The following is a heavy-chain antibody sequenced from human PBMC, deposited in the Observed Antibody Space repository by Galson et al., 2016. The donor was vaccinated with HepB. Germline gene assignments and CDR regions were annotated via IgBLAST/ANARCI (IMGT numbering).Heavy chain of an antibody. Sequence: ETLSLTCVVYGGPFGGYCWNWIRQPPGKGLEWIGEISHSGSTNYNPSLKSRLTISVHTSKNQFSLRLNSVTAADTAVYYCARGLPRSYYGMDVWGQGTTVTVSS. V-gene: IGHV4-34*01. CDR2: ISHSGST. CDR1: GGPFGGYC. J-gene: IGHJ6*02. CDR3: ARGLPRSYYGMDV.